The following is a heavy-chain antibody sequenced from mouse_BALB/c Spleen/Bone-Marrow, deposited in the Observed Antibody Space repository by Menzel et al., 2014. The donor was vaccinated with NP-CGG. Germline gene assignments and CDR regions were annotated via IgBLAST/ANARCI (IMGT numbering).Heavy chain of an antibody. D-gene: IGHD1-1*01. J-gene: IGHJ3*01. Sequence: VQLQQSGAELVRPGSSVKISCKASGYAFSSYWMNWVKQRPGQGLEWIGQIYPGDGDTNYNGKFKGKATLTTDKSSSTAYMQLSSLTSEDSAVYFCAREDGSSPSAYWVQGTLVTASA. V-gene: IGHV1-80*01. CDR2: IYPGDGDT. CDR1: GYAFSSYW. CDR3: AREDGSSPSAY.